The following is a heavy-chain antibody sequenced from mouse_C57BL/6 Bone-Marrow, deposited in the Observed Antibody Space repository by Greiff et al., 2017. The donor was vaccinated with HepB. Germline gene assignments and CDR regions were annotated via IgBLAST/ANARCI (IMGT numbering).Heavy chain of an antibody. D-gene: IGHD1-1*01. CDR2: ISSGGSYT. V-gene: IGHV5-6*02. Sequence: EVKLVESGGDLVKPGGSLKLSCAASGFTFSSYGMSWVRQTPDKRLEWVATISSGGSYTYYPDSVKGRVTISRDNAKNTLYLQMSSLKSEDTAMYYCARRFLLYFDYWGQGTTLTVSS. J-gene: IGHJ2*01. CDR1: GFTFSSYG. CDR3: ARRFLLYFDY.